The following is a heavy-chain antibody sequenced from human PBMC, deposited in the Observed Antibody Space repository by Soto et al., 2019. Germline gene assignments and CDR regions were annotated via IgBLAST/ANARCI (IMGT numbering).Heavy chain of an antibody. V-gene: IGHV5-51*01. CDR2: IFPGDSDT. J-gene: IGHJ6*02. CDR3: ARQGEYYYFYAVDV. Sequence: RGESLKISCRGSGYSFTEYWIAWVRQMPGKGLEWMGIIFPGDSDTRYSPSFQGQVTISADKSISTTYLQWSSLKASDTAMYYCARQGEYYYFYAVDVWGQGTPVTVSS. D-gene: IGHD3-10*01. CDR1: GYSFTEYW.